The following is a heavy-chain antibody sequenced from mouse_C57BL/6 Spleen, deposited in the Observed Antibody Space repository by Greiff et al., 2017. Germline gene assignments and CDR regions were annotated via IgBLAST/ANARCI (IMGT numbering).Heavy chain of an antibody. D-gene: IGHD3-2*02. CDR1: GFTFSSYA. CDR2: ISDGGSYA. Sequence: EVKLMESGGGLVKPGGSLKLSCAASGFTFSSYAMSWVRQTPETRLEWVATISDGGSYAYYPDNVKGRFTISSDIAKNNLYLPMSQRMSEDTAMYYCSRDGTAQASLCAYWGQGTLVTVSA. V-gene: IGHV5-4*01. CDR3: SRDGTAQASLCAY. J-gene: IGHJ3*01.